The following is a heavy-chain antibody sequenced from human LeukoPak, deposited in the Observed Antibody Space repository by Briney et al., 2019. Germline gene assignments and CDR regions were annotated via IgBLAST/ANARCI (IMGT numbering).Heavy chain of an antibody. V-gene: IGHV3-30-3*01. CDR2: ISYDGGNK. Sequence: HPGGSLRLSCAASGFTFSSYAVHWVRQAPGKGLEWVAFISYDGGNKYYADSVKGRFTISRDNSKNTLYLQINSLRAEDTAVYYCARGSAISPETYYYDSSDFDYWGQGTLVTVSS. J-gene: IGHJ4*02. CDR1: GFTFSSYA. CDR3: ARGSAISPETYYYDSSDFDY. D-gene: IGHD3-22*01.